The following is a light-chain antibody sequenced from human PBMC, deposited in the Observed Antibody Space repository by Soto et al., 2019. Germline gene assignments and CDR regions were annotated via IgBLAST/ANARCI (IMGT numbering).Light chain of an antibody. V-gene: IGKV1-8*01. CDR1: QSISTN. J-gene: IGKJ4*01. CDR2: SAS. Sequence: AIHMTQSPSSFSASTGDTITITCRASQSISTNLAWYQQKPGKAPKVLIFSASTLQSGVPSRFSGRGSGTDFTLTISCLQSEDFASYYCQQYYSYPLTFGGGTNAEIK. CDR3: QQYYSYPLT.